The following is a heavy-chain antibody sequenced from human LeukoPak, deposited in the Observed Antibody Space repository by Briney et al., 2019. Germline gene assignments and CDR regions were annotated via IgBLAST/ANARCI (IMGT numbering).Heavy chain of an antibody. Sequence: GGSLRLSCTASGFTFGDYAMSWVRQAPGKGLEWVGLIRSKAYGGTTEYAASVKGRFTISRDDSKSIAYLQMNSLKTEDTAVYYCTRDTEKYCSGGSCYGPSDYWGQGTLVTVSS. CDR1: GFTFGDYA. CDR2: IRSKAYGGTT. D-gene: IGHD2-15*01. CDR3: TRDTEKYCSGGSCYGPSDY. J-gene: IGHJ4*02. V-gene: IGHV3-49*04.